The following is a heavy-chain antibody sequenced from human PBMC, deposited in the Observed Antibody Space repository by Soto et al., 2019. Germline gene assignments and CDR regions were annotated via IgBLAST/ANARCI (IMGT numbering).Heavy chain of an antibody. CDR3: ARITMVRGVITLDY. Sequence: ETLSLTCTVSGGSISSYYWSWIRQPPGKALEWLAHIFSNDEKSYSTSLKSRLTISKDTSKSQVVLTMTNMDPVDTATYYCARITMVRGVITLDYWGQGTLVTVSS. CDR2: IFSNDEK. J-gene: IGHJ4*02. CDR1: GGSISSYYW. V-gene: IGHV2-26*01. D-gene: IGHD3-10*01.